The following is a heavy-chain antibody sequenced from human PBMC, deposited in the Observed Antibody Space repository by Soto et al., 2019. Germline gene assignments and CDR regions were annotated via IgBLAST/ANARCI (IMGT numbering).Heavy chain of an antibody. CDR3: ARGGGSTFNWFDP. D-gene: IGHD2-15*01. J-gene: IGHJ5*02. CDR1: GGSISSFNYF. Sequence: QLQLQESGPGLVKPPETLSLTCTVSGGSISSFNYFWGWIRQPPGKGLEWIGSLYYSGNTYYNPSLQSRVTISVDTSKKQCTLTLRSVTAADTAVYYCARGGGSTFNWFDPWGQGTLVTVSP. V-gene: IGHV4-39*01. CDR2: LYYSGNT.